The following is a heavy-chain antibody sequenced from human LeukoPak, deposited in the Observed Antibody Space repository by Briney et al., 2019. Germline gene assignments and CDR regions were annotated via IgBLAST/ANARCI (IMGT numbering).Heavy chain of an antibody. CDR1: GGSSSGYY. D-gene: IGHD4-23*01. J-gene: IGHJ4*02. CDR3: ARGSKGYGGTLFDY. CDR2: INHSGST. Sequence: SETLSLTCAVYGGSSSGYYWSWIRQPPGKGLEWIGEINHSGSTNYNPSLKSRVTISVDTSKNQFSLKLSSVTAADTAVYYCARGSKGYGGTLFDYWGQGTLVTVSS. V-gene: IGHV4-34*01.